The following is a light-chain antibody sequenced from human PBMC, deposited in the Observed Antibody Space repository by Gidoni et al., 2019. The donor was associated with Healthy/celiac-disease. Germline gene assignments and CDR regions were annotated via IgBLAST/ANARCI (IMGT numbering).Light chain of an antibody. Sequence: DIQMTQSPSSLSASVGDRVTITCRASQSISSYLNWYQQKPGKAPKLLIYAASSVQSGVPSRFSGSGSGTDFTLTISSLQPEDVATYYCQQSYSTLGTFGPGTKVDIK. CDR1: QSISSY. CDR3: QQSYSTLGT. J-gene: IGKJ3*01. CDR2: AAS. V-gene: IGKV1-39*01.